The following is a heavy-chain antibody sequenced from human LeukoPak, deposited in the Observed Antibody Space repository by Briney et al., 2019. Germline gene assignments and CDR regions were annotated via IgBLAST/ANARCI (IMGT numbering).Heavy chain of an antibody. V-gene: IGHV4-38-2*01. J-gene: IGHJ4*01. Sequence: SETLSLTCAVSGYSIDSGYYWGWIRQSPGKGLEWVGSIYRFGNTYYNPSLKSRVTISVDTSKNRFSLRLTSVTAADTALYYCARAVDNSSSGQNFFDFWGHGTPVIVSS. CDR1: GYSIDSGYY. CDR2: IYRFGNT. D-gene: IGHD6-6*01. CDR3: ARAVDNSSSGQNFFDF.